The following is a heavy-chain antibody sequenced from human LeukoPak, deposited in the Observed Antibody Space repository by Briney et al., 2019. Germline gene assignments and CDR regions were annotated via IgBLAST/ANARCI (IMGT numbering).Heavy chain of an antibody. CDR2: VYSSGST. J-gene: IGHJ4*02. Sequence: PSETLSLTCTVSGGSISTYYWSWIRQPPGRGLEWIGSVYSSGSTNYNPSLNSRVTMSMDTSKNQFSLKLSSVTATDTAVYYCARERVGGGGYYFDSWGQGTLVTVSS. CDR1: GGSISTYY. V-gene: IGHV4-4*08. D-gene: IGHD1-26*01. CDR3: ARERVGGGGYYFDS.